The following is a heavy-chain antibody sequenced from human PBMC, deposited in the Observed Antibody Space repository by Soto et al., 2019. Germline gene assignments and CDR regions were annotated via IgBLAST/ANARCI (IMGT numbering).Heavy chain of an antibody. V-gene: IGHV1-18*01. CDR1: GYTLSSYG. CDR3: ARTLNEWLLGLE. J-gene: IGHJ4*02. Sequence: QVKLVQSGGEVKKPGASVKISCKASGYTLSSYGISWVRKAPGQGLEWMGWISAYNGNTNYAQKFQGRVTMTTDTSTSTAYMELRSLRSDDTAISYCARTLNEWLLGLEWGQGTLVTVSS. CDR2: ISAYNGNT. D-gene: IGHD3-3*01.